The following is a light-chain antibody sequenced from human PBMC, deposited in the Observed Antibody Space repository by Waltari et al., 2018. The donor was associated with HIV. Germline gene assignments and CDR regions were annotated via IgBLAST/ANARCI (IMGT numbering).Light chain of an antibody. Sequence: QSVLTQPPSASGTPGQRVNISCSGGSSTIGSNPVNWYRQFPGEAPKLLIYTNIQRPSGVPDRFSGAKSGTSASLAISGLQSEDEADFYGAVWDDSLRSVLFGGGTRLTVL. CDR2: TNI. CDR3: AVWDDSLRSVL. J-gene: IGLJ3*02. V-gene: IGLV1-44*01. CDR1: SSTIGSNP.